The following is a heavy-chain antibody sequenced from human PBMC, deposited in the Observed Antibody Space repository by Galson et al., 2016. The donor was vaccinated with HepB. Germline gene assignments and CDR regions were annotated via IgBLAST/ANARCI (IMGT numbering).Heavy chain of an antibody. Sequence: SLRLSCAASGFPFSPYAMSWVRQPPGKGLEWVSSLSGSGDVTHHADSVKGRFTISRDNSKNTLYPQMNSLRAEDTALYYCAKSGVWGTHRSPDYWGQGTLVTVSS. J-gene: IGHJ4*02. D-gene: IGHD3-16*02. CDR3: AKSGVWGTHRSPDY. CDR2: LSGSGDVT. CDR1: GFPFSPYA. V-gene: IGHV3-23*01.